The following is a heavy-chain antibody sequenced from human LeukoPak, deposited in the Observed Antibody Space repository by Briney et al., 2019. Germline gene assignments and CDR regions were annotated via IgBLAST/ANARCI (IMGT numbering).Heavy chain of an antibody. D-gene: IGHD6-13*01. J-gene: IGHJ4*02. CDR2: ISSSSSYI. CDR3: ARDRGPYSSSPRGY. Sequence: GGSLRLSCAASGFTFSSYSMNWVRQVPGKGLEWVSSISSSSSYIYYADSVKGRFTISRDNAKNSLYLQMNSLRAEDTAVYYCARDRGPYSSSPRGYWGQGTLVTVSS. V-gene: IGHV3-21*01. CDR1: GFTFSSYS.